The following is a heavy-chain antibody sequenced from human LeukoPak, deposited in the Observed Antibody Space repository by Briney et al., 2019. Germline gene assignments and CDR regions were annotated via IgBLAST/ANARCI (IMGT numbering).Heavy chain of an antibody. V-gene: IGHV3-11*01. CDR2: MSSRSGII. CDR3: AGGVLEAQGWLQWMGTVYSMDV. CDR1: GFIFNDYY. Sequence: GGSLRLSCTASGFIFNDYYMSWIRQSPGKGLEWISYMSSRSGIIYYGGSVKGRFTISRDNAKNSLYLQMNSLRPDDTAVYYCAGGVLEAQGWLQWMGTVYSMDVWGQGTPVTVSS. D-gene: IGHD5-24*01. J-gene: IGHJ6*02.